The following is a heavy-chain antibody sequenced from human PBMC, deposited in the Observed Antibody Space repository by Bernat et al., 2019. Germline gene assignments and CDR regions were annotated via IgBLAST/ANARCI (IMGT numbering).Heavy chain of an antibody. CDR1: GFTFSNYA. CDR3: ARDLLSSTSCYTGCAFDI. V-gene: IGHV3-48*02. Sequence: EVQLLESGGGLVQPGGSLRLSCAASGFTFSNYAMRWVRQAPGKGLEWVSYISSSSSTIYYADSVKGRFTISRDNAKNSLYLQVNSLRDEDTAVYYCARDLLSSTSCYTGCAFDIWGQGTMVTVSS. D-gene: IGHD2-2*02. J-gene: IGHJ3*02. CDR2: ISSSSSTI.